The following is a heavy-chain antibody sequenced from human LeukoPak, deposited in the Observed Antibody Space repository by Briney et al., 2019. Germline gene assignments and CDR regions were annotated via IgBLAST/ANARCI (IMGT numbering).Heavy chain of an antibody. CDR1: GFTFSDYY. CDR2: ISSSGSTI. J-gene: IGHJ4*02. D-gene: IGHD3-16*02. CDR3: ARDGAYDYVWGSYHLFDY. V-gene: IGHV3-11*04. Sequence: GGSLRLSCAASGFTFSDYYMSWIRQAPGKGLEWVSYISSSGSTIYYADSVKGRFTISRDNAKNSLYLQMNSLRAEDTAVYYCARDGAYDYVWGSYHLFDYWGQGTLVTVSS.